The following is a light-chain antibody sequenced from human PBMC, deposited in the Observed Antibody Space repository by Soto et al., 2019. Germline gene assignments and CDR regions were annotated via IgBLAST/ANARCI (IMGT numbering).Light chain of an antibody. CDR3: QVWDSSSVV. CDR2: DDS. CDR1: NIGIKS. J-gene: IGLJ2*01. V-gene: IGLV3-21*02. Sequence: SYELTQPPSVSVAPGQTARITCGGNNIGIKSVHWYHRKPGQAPVLVVYDDSDRPSGIPERFSGSNSGNTATLTISRVEAGDEADYYCQVWDSSSVVFGGGTQLTVL.